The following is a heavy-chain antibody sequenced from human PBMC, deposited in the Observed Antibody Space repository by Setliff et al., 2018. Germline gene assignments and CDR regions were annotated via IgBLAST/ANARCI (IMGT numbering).Heavy chain of an antibody. CDR2: IYHSGSS. Sequence: PSETLSLTCTVSGGSISSMSYYWGWIRQPPGKGLEWIGSIYHSGSSYYNSSLRSRVTISVDTSKNQFSLILRSVTAADTAVYYCRLWSHNYHNDHWGQGTLVTVSS. CDR3: RLWSHNYHNDH. D-gene: IGHD3-16*01. V-gene: IGHV4-39*07. J-gene: IGHJ4*02. CDR1: GGSISSMSYY.